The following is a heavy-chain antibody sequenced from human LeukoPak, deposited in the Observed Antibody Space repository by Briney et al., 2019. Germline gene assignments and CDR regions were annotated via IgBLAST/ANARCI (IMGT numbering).Heavy chain of an antibody. V-gene: IGHV3-30*02. CDR3: AKLGKTENHYGSGRFSYYYYMDV. CDR2: IRSDGINK. J-gene: IGHJ6*03. Sequence: GGSLRLSCAASGFTFSNYGMHWVRQPPGKGLEWVAFIRSDGINKYHADSVKGRFTISRDNSKNTLYLQMNSLRAEDTAVYYYAKLGKTENHYGSGRFSYYYYMDVWGKGTTVTISS. D-gene: IGHD3-10*01. CDR1: GFTFSNYG.